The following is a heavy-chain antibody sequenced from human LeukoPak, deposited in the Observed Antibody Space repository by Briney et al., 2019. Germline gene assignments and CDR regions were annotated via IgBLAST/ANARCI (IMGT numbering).Heavy chain of an antibody. CDR1: GFTFSSYG. CDR2: IRYDGSNK. J-gene: IGHJ3*02. V-gene: IGHV3-30*02. Sequence: PGGSLRLSCAASGFTFSSYGMHWVRQAPGKGLEWVAFIRYDGSNKYYADSVKGRFTISRDNSKNTLYLQMNSLRAEDTAVYYCAKEGDVRGFVVVPAAPPGDIWGQGTMVTVSS. CDR3: AKEGDVRGFVVVPAAPPGDI. D-gene: IGHD2-2*01.